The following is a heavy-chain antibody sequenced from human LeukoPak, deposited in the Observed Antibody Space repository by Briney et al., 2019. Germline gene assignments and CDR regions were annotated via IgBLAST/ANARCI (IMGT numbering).Heavy chain of an antibody. J-gene: IGHJ4*02. V-gene: IGHV4-34*01. CDR3: ARASPSGTGYYPFDY. D-gene: IGHD3/OR15-3a*01. Sequence: SETLSLTCAVYGGSFSGYYWSWIRQPPGKGLEWIGEINHSGSTNYNPSLKSRVTTSVDTSKNQFSLKLSSVTAADTAVYYCARASPSGTGYYPFDYWGQGTLVTVSS. CDR1: GGSFSGYY. CDR2: INHSGST.